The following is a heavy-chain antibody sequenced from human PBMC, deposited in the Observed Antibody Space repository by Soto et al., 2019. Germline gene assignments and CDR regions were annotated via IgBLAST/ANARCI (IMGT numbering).Heavy chain of an antibody. Sequence: PGGSLRLSCAASGFTFSSYSMNWVRQAPGKGLEWVSSISSSSSYIYYADSVKGRFTISRDNAKNSLYLQMNSLRAEDTAVYYCAIFEPAVVPATDDYWGQGTLVTVSS. J-gene: IGHJ4*02. CDR3: AIFEPAVVPATDDY. V-gene: IGHV3-21*01. D-gene: IGHD2-2*01. CDR2: ISSSSSYI. CDR1: GFTFSSYS.